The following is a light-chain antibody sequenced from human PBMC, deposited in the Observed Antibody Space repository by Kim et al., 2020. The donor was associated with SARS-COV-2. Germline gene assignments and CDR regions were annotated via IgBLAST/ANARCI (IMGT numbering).Light chain of an antibody. CDR1: QSVSSY. Sequence: EIVLTQSPATLSLSPGERATLSCRASQSVSSYLAWYQQKPGQAPRLLIYDASNRATGIPARFSGSGSGTDFTLTISSLEPEDFAVYYCQQRSSWRTFGQGTKLEI. CDR3: QQRSSWRT. CDR2: DAS. V-gene: IGKV3-11*01. J-gene: IGKJ2*01.